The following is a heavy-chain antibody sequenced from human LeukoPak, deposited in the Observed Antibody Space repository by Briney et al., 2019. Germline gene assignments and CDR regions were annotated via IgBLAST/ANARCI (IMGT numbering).Heavy chain of an antibody. V-gene: IGHV3-48*03. J-gene: IGHJ5*02. D-gene: IGHD6-13*01. Sequence: PGGSLRLSCAASGFTFSSYEVNWVRQAPGKGLEWVSYISSSGSTIYYADSVKGRFTISRDNAKNSLYLQMNSLRAEDTAVYYCARTERSSWYKDWFDPWGQGTLVTVSS. CDR1: GFTFSSYE. CDR3: ARTERSSWYKDWFDP. CDR2: ISSSGSTI.